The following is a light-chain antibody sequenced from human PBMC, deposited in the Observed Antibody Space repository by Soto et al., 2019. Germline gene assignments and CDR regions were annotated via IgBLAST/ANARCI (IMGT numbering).Light chain of an antibody. CDR3: QQYGSSSYT. CDR1: QSISSSY. CDR2: GAS. J-gene: IGKJ2*01. Sequence: EIVLTQSPGTLSLSPGERATLSCRASQSISSSYLTWYQHKPGQAPRLLIYGASSRATGIPDRFSGSGSGTDFTLTFSRLEAEDFAVYYCQQYGSSSYTFGQGTQLEIK. V-gene: IGKV3-20*01.